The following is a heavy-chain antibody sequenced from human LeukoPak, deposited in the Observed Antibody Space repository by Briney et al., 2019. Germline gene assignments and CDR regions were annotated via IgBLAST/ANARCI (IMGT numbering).Heavy chain of an antibody. CDR1: GFTFSSYE. Sequence: GGSLRLSCAASGFTFSSYEMNWVRQAPGKGLEWASYISSSGSTIYYADSVKGRFTISRDNAKNSLYLQMNSLRAEDTAVYYCASSVVVTAIRPYYFDYWGQGTQVTVSS. D-gene: IGHD2-21*02. CDR2: ISSSGSTI. V-gene: IGHV3-48*03. CDR3: ASSVVVTAIRPYYFDY. J-gene: IGHJ4*02.